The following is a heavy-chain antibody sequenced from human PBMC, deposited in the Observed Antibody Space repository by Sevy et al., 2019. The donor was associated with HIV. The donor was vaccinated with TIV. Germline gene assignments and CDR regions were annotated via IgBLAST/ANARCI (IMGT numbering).Heavy chain of an antibody. CDR1: GYTLTELS. CDR2: FDPEDGET. J-gene: IGHJ5*02. CDR3: ATDYYGSGSYYKAWFDP. Sequence: ASLKVSCKVSGYTLTELSMHWVRQAPGKGLEWMGGFDPEDGETIYAQKFQGKVTMTEDTSTDTAYLELSSLGSEDTAVYYCATDYYGSGSYYKAWFDPWGQGTLVTVSS. V-gene: IGHV1-24*01. D-gene: IGHD3-10*01.